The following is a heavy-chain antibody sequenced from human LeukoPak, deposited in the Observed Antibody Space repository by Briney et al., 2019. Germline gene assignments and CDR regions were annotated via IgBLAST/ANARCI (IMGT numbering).Heavy chain of an antibody. J-gene: IGHJ3*02. V-gene: IGHV4-39*01. CDR1: GGSISSSSYY. CDR2: IYYSGST. D-gene: IGHD6-19*01. CDR3: ARSSRQWLVIVRAFDI. Sequence: SETLSLTCTVSGGSISSSSYYWGWIRQPPGKGREWIGGIYYSGSTYYNPSLKSRVTISVDTSKNQFSLKLSSVTAADTAVYYCARSSRQWLVIVRAFDIWGQGTMVTVSS.